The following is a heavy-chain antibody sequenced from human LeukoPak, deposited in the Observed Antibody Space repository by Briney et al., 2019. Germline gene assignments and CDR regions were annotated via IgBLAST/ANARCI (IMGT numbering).Heavy chain of an antibody. Sequence: GRSLRLSCAASRFTFSSYGMHWVRQAPGKGLEWGALISYDGSNKYYADSVKGRFTISRDNSKNTLYLQMNSLRAEDTAVYYCAKGELGLWFDYWGQGTLVTVSS. V-gene: IGHV3-30*18. J-gene: IGHJ4*02. CDR1: RFTFSSYG. CDR3: AKGELGLWFDY. D-gene: IGHD5-18*01. CDR2: ISYDGSNK.